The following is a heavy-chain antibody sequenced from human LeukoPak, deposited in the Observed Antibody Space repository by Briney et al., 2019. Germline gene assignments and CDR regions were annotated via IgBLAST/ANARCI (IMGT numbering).Heavy chain of an antibody. CDR2: ISSGGGTI. V-gene: IGHV3-48*03. CDR1: GFTFSSYE. J-gene: IGHJ4*02. Sequence: GGSLRLSCAASGFTFSSYEMNWVRQGPGKGLEWFSHISSGGGTIYYADSVKGRFTVSRDNAKNSLYLQMNSLRAEDTAVYYCVRDLDYWGQGTLVTVSS. CDR3: VRDLDY.